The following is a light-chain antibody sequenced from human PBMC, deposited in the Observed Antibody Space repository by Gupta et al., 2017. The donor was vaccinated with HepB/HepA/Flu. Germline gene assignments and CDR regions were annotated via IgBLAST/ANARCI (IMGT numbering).Light chain of an antibody. CDR3: QQYGYYRS. CDR1: HNISPW. CDR2: QAS. Sequence: TLSASVGDRVTITCRASHNISPWLAWYQHRPGKAPKLLMYQASILQSGVPSRISGSGSGTQFTLTITSLQPDDSATYYCQQYGYYRSFGQGTRLEIK. J-gene: IGKJ2*01. V-gene: IGKV1-5*03.